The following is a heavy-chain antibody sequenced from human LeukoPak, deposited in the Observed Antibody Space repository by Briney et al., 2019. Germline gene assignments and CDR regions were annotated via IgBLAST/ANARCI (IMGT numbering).Heavy chain of an antibody. Sequence: PGGSLRLSCAASGFTFSSYAMSWVRQAPGKGLEWVSAISGSGGSTYYADSVKGRFTISRDNSKNTLYLQMNSLRAEDTAVYYCAKWTSYYYDSSGPNPSWFDPWGQGTLVTVSS. CDR3: AKWTSYYYDSSGPNPSWFDP. J-gene: IGHJ5*02. CDR2: ISGSGGST. CDR1: GFTFSSYA. V-gene: IGHV3-23*01. D-gene: IGHD3-22*01.